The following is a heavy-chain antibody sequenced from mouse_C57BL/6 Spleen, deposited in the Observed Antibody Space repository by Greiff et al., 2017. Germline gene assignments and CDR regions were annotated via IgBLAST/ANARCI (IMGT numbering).Heavy chain of an antibody. J-gene: IGHJ4*01. CDR2: INPGSGGT. CDR3: AKYGYYPFYAMDY. D-gene: IGHD2-3*01. V-gene: IGHV1-54*01. Sequence: VQLQQSGAELVRPGTSVKVSCKASGYAFTSYLIEWVKQRPGPGLEWIGVINPGSGGTNYNEKFKGKATLTADKSSSTAYMQLSSLTSEDLRVHSCAKYGYYPFYAMDYWGQGTSVTVSS. CDR1: GYAFTSYL.